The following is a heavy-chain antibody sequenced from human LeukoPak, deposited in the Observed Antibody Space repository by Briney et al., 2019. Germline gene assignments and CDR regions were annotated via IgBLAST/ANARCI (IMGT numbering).Heavy chain of an antibody. D-gene: IGHD3-10*01. CDR1: GGSISSYY. V-gene: IGHV4-59*01. CDR3: ARDSDGMDV. Sequence: KSSETLSLTCTVSGGSISSYYWNWIRQPPGKGLEWIGYIYYSGSTNYNPSLKSRVTISVDTSKNQFSLKLSSVTAADTAVYYCARDSDGMDVWGKGTTVTVSS. CDR2: IYYSGST. J-gene: IGHJ6*04.